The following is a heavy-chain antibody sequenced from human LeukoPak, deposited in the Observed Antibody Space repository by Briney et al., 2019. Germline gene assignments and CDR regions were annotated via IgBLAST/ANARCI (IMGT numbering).Heavy chain of an antibody. CDR3: ARDRPYTGGWRGFDY. D-gene: IGHD6-19*01. Sequence: SVKVSCKASGGTFSRYAISWVRQAPGQGLEWMGGIIPMFGIANYAQKFQGRVTITAGESTSTAYMELSSLRSEDTAVYYCARDRPYTGGWRGFDYWGQGTLVTVSS. J-gene: IGHJ4*02. CDR2: IIPMFGIA. V-gene: IGHV1-69*13. CDR1: GGTFSRYA.